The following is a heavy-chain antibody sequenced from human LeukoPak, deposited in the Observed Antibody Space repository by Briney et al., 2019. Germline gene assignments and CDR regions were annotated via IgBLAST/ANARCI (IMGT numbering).Heavy chain of an antibody. CDR3: AREGIAAAGSIYYFDY. V-gene: IGHV4-39*07. J-gene: IGHJ4*02. CDR1: GGSISSSSYY. D-gene: IGHD6-13*01. Sequence: PSETLSLTCTVSGGSISSSSYYWGWIRQPPGKGLEWIGSIYYSGSTYYNPSLKSRVTISVDTSKNQFSLKLSSVTAADTAVYYCAREGIAAAGSIYYFDYWGQGTLVTVSS. CDR2: IYYSGST.